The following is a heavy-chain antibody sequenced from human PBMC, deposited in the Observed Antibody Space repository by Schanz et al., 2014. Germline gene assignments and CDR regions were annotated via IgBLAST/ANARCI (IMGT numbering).Heavy chain of an antibody. V-gene: IGHV3-11*05. CDR3: ARPPHDSSGYYPFDY. CDR2: VSSSSSYT. CDR1: GFTFSDYY. D-gene: IGHD3-22*01. J-gene: IGHJ4*02. Sequence: QVQLVESGGGLVKPGGSLRLSCAASGFTFSDYYMSWIRQAPGKGLEWVSYVSSSSSYTHYADSVKGRFTISRDNAKNSLYLQMNSLRAEDTAVYYCARPPHDSSGYYPFDYWAQGTLVTVSS.